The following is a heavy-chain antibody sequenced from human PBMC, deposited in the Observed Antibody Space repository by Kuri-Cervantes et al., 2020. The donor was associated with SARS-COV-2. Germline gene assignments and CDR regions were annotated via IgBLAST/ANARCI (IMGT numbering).Heavy chain of an antibody. Sequence: GGSLRLSCAASGFSFSSYGMSWVRQAPGKGLEWVAVISYDGSNKYYADSVKGRFTISRDSSKNTLYLQMNSLRAEDTAVYYCARDLHCSSTSCYSPWFDPWGQGTLVTVSS. D-gene: IGHD2-2*01. J-gene: IGHJ5*02. V-gene: IGHV3-30*03. CDR1: GFSFSSYG. CDR2: ISYDGSNK. CDR3: ARDLHCSSTSCYSPWFDP.